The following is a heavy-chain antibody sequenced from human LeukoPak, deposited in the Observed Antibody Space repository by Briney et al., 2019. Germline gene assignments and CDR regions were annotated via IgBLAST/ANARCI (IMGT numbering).Heavy chain of an antibody. Sequence: PSETLSLTCTVSGGSISSSSYYWGWILQPPGKGLEWIGSIYYSGSTYYNPSLKSRVTISVDTSKNQFSLKLSSVTAADTAVYYCARHGGSYYLRYFDYWGQGTLVTVSS. V-gene: IGHV4-39*01. CDR2: IYYSGST. D-gene: IGHD1-26*01. CDR1: GGSISSSSYY. CDR3: ARHGGSYYLRYFDY. J-gene: IGHJ4*02.